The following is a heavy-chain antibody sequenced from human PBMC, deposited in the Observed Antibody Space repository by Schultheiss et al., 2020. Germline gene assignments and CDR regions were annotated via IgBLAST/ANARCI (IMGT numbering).Heavy chain of an antibody. Sequence: GGSLRLSCAASGFTFSSYAMSWVRQAPGKGLEWVSGISWNSDNLGYADSVKGRFTISRDNSKNTLYLQMNSLRLEDTAVYYCAHSPTYYYGSGSDNFDYWGQGTLVTVSS. CDR2: ISWNSDNL. CDR3: AHSPTYYYGSGSDNFDY. V-gene: IGHV3-23*01. CDR1: GFTFSSYA. D-gene: IGHD3-10*01. J-gene: IGHJ4*02.